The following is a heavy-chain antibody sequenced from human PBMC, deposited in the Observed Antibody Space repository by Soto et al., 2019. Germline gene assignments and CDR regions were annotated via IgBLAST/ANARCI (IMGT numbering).Heavy chain of an antibody. J-gene: IGHJ4*02. V-gene: IGHV4-59*01. CDR3: ARARYNYFDY. D-gene: IGHD5-18*01. CDR2: VYYSGNT. Sequence: PSETLSLTCTVSGGSISSFSWSWIRQPPGKGLEYIGNVYYSGNTNYNPSLKSRVIVSVDTSKNQFSLRLSSVTAADTAVYYCARARYNYFDYWGQGTPVTAPQ. CDR1: GGSISSFS.